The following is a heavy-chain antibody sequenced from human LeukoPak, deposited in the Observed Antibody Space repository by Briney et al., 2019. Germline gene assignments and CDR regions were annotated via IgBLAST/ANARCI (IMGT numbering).Heavy chain of an antibody. CDR2: INSDGSST. CDR3: AKDRGITMVRGVIVPLDY. V-gene: IGHV3-74*01. J-gene: IGHJ4*02. D-gene: IGHD3-10*01. Sequence: GGSLRLSCAASGFTFSSYWMHWVRQAPGKGLVWVSRINSDGSSTSYADSVKGRFTISRDNAKNTLYLQMNSLRAEDTAVYYCAKDRGITMVRGVIVPLDYWGQGTLVTVSS. CDR1: GFTFSSYW.